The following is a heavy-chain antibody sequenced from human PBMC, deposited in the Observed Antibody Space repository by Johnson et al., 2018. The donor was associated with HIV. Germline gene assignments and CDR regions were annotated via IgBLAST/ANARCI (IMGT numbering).Heavy chain of an antibody. D-gene: IGHD4-17*01. CDR2: ISYDGSNK. CDR3: SRGMTTVTNHDALDI. J-gene: IGHJ3*02. CDR1: GFTFSSYA. Sequence: VESGGGVVQPGRSLRLSCAASGFTFSSYAMHWVRQAPGKGLEWVAVISYDGSNKYYADSVKGRFTISRDNSKNTLYLQMNSLRAEDTAVYYFSRGMTTVTNHDALDIWGQGTMVTVSS. V-gene: IGHV3-30-3*01.